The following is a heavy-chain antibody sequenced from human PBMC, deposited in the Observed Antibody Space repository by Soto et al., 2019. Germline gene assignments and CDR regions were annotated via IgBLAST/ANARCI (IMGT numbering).Heavy chain of an antibody. J-gene: IGHJ4*02. V-gene: IGHV4-31*03. Sequence: QVQLQESGPGLVKPSQTLSLTCTVSGGSISSGGYYWSWIRQHPGKGLEWIGYIYYSGSTYYNPSLKVRVTISVDTSKNQFSLKLSSVTAADTAVYYCARDRLLDCSSTSCYGAFDYWGQGTLVTVSS. CDR3: ARDRLLDCSSTSCYGAFDY. CDR1: GGSISSGGYY. D-gene: IGHD2-2*01. CDR2: IYYSGST.